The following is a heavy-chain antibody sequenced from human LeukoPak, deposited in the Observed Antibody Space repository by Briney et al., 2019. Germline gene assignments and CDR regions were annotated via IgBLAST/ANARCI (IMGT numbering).Heavy chain of an antibody. CDR1: GFTFSSYS. Sequence: GGSLRLSCAASGFTFSSYSMNWVRQAPGKGLEWVSYISSSSTIYYADSVKGRFTISRDNAKNSLYLQMNSLRAEDTAVYYCARLDSSGYYQRDYWGQGTLVTVSS. CDR2: ISSSSTI. D-gene: IGHD3-22*01. J-gene: IGHJ4*02. V-gene: IGHV3-48*01. CDR3: ARLDSSGYYQRDY.